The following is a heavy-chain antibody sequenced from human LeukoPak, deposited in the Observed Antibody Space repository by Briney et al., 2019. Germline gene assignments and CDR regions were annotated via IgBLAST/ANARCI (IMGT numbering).Heavy chain of an antibody. D-gene: IGHD3-22*01. J-gene: IGHJ4*02. CDR2: IYYSGST. CDR1: GGSISSSSYY. CDR3: ARHYYYDSSGYYPRV. Sequence: SETLSLTCTVSGGSISSSSYYWGWIHQPPGKGLEWIGSIYYSGSTYYNPSLKSRVTISVDTSKNQFSLKLSSVTAADTAVYYCARHYYYDSSGYYPRVWGQGTLVTVSS. V-gene: IGHV4-39*01.